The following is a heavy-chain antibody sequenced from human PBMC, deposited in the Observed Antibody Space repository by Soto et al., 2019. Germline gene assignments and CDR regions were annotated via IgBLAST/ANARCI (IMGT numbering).Heavy chain of an antibody. J-gene: IGHJ5*02. V-gene: IGHV4-31*03. CDR1: GGSISSGGYY. CDR3: ATYYDSSRYLHNWSDP. Sequence: PSETLSLTCTVSGGSISSGGYYWSWIRQHPGKGLEWIGYIYYSGSTYYNPSLKSRVTISVDTSKNQFSLKLSSVTAADTAVYYCATYYDSSRYLHNWSDPCCQGNLVTVSS. D-gene: IGHD3-22*01. CDR2: IYYSGST.